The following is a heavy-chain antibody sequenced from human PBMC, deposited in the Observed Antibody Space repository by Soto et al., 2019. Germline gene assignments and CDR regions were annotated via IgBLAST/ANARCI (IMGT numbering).Heavy chain of an antibody. CDR1: GGSISSSSYY. CDR2: IYYSGST. V-gene: IGHV4-39*01. Sequence: KTSETLSLTCTVSGGSISSSSYYWGWIRQPPGKGLEWIGSIYYSGSTYYNPSLKSRVTISVDTSKNQFSLKLSSVTAADTAVYYCARRYRITMIVVVITNGWFDPWGQGTLVTVSS. CDR3: ARRYRITMIVVVITNGWFDP. J-gene: IGHJ5*02. D-gene: IGHD3-22*01.